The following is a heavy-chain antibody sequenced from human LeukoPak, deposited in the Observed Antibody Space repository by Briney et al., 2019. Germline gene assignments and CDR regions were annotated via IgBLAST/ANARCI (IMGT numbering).Heavy chain of an antibody. CDR1: GGTFSSYA. CDR3: ARGDYGDYGGDY. Sequence: AVKVSCKASGGTFSSYAISWVRQAPGQRLEWMGRIIPILGIANYAQKLQGRVTITADKSTSTAYMELSSLRSEDTAVYYCARGDYGDYGGDYWGQGTLVTVSS. D-gene: IGHD4-17*01. J-gene: IGHJ4*02. CDR2: IIPILGIA. V-gene: IGHV1-69*04.